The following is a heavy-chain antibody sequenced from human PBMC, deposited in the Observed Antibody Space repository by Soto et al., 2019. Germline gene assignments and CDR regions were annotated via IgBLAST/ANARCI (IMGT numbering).Heavy chain of an antibody. CDR2: IFDNGDV. CDR3: ARGWGSKWYYFDS. D-gene: IGHD3-16*01. CDR1: GVSSTSFY. J-gene: IGHJ4*02. Sequence: SETLSLTCTVSGVSSTSFYWSWSRQSPGKGLEWIGYIFDNGDVKYNPSLMSRLTMSIDISKNEFSLRLKSVTAADTAMYYCARGWGSKWYYFDSWGEGTLVTVSS. V-gene: IGHV4-59*01.